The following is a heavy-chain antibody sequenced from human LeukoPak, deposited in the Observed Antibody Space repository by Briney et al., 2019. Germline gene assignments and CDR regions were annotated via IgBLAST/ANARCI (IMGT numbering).Heavy chain of an antibody. D-gene: IGHD6-19*01. CDR3: APYSTGWFFRY. Sequence: PGGSLRLSCAASGLTVSSSYMSWVRQAPGKGPEWVSLIYSSGSTYYTDSVKGRFTISRDNSKNTLYLQMNSLRAEDTAVYYCAPYSTGWFFRYWGQGTLVTVSS. CDR2: IYSSGST. J-gene: IGHJ4*02. V-gene: IGHV3-53*01. CDR1: GLTVSSSY.